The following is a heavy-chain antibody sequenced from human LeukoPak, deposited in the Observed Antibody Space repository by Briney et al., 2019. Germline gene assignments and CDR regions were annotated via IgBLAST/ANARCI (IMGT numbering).Heavy chain of an antibody. CDR2: IKEDGSEK. CDR1: GFMFSTYW. CDR3: ARVRGSYYFGSDI. V-gene: IGHV3-7*03. Sequence: GGSLRLSCEVSGFMFSTYWMTWVRQAPGKGLEWVANIKEDGSEKYYVDSVKGRFIIFRDNSKNTLYLQMNSLRAEDTAVYYCARVRGSYYFGSDIWGQGTMVTVSS. D-gene: IGHD1-26*01. J-gene: IGHJ3*02.